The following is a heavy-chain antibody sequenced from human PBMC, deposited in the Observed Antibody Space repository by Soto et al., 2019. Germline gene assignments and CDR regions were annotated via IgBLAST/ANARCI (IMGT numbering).Heavy chain of an antibody. CDR1: GFTFSSYS. V-gene: IGHV3-21*01. CDR2: ISSSSSYI. CDR3: ARDSVRIAVAGTGVGY. J-gene: IGHJ4*02. D-gene: IGHD6-19*01. Sequence: VQLVESGGGVVQPGRSLRLSCAASGFTFSSYSMNWVRQAPGKGLVWVSSISSSSSYIYYADSVKGRFTISRDNAKNSLYLQMNSLRAEDTAVYYCARDSVRIAVAGTGVGYWGQGTLVTVSS.